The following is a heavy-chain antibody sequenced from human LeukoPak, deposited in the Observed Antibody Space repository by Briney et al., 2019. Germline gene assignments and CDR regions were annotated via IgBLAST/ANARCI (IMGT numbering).Heavy chain of an antibody. V-gene: IGHV3-23*01. D-gene: IGHD4-17*01. CDR1: GFTFRSYA. Sequence: GGSLRLSCVASGFTFRSYAMSWVRQAPGKGLEWVSAIGGSGGSTNFADSVKGRFTISRDNCKNTLYLQMNSLRAEDTAVYYCAKDFSGYTVTTSLDYWGQGTLVTVSS. J-gene: IGHJ4*02. CDR2: IGGSGGST. CDR3: AKDFSGYTVTTSLDY.